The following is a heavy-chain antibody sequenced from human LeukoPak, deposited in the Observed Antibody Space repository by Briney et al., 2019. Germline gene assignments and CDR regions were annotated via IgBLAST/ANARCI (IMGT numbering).Heavy chain of an antibody. V-gene: IGHV4-34*01. CDR2: INHSGST. CDR1: GGSFSGYY. Sequence: SETLSLTCAVYGGSFSGYYWSWIRQPPGKGLEWIGEINHSGSTNYNPSLKSRVTISVDTSKNQFSLKLSSVTAADTAVYYCAREDTAMATDYWGQGTLVTVFS. J-gene: IGHJ4*02. CDR3: AREDTAMATDY. D-gene: IGHD5-18*01.